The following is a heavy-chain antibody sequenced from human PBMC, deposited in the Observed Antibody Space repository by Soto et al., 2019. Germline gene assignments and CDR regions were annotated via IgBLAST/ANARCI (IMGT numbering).Heavy chain of an antibody. CDR1: GGTFSSYT. CDR3: ARKAAPGSSYFDY. CDR2: IITLFGTA. Sequence: ASVKVSCKASGGTFSSYTLNWVRQAPGQGLEWMGGIITLFGTANYAQKLQGRISITADESTSTAYLELSSLRSEDTAVYYCARKAAPGSSYFDYWGQGTLVTVSS. J-gene: IGHJ4*02. V-gene: IGHV1-69*13. D-gene: IGHD6-13*01.